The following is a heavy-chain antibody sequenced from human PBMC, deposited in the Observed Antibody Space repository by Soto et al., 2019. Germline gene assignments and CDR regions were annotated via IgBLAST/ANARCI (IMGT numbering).Heavy chain of an antibody. CDR1: GFSFSDHY. Sequence: GGSLRLSCAASGFSFSDHYMDWVRQAPGKGLEWVGRSRNKINTYTTEYAASVKGRFTISRDNSKNSLILQMNSLKTEDTAVYYCARENDYSYTARYYYYYMDVWGKGTTVTVSS. J-gene: IGHJ6*03. V-gene: IGHV3-72*01. CDR2: SRNKINTYTT. CDR3: ARENDYSYTARYYYYYMDV. D-gene: IGHD4-4*01.